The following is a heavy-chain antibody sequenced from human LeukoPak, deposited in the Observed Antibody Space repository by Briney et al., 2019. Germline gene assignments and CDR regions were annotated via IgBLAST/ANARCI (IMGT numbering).Heavy chain of an antibody. J-gene: IGHJ4*02. D-gene: IGHD1-14*01. CDR1: GGTFSSYT. CDR3: ARDSRSRGAPGNYFDY. Sequence: AASVKVSCKASGGTFSSYTISWVRQAPGQGLEWMGRIIPIFGTANYAQKFQGRVTITTDESTSTAYMELSSLRSEDTAVYYCARDSRSRGAPGNYFDYWGQGTLVTVSS. V-gene: IGHV1-69*05. CDR2: IIPIFGTA.